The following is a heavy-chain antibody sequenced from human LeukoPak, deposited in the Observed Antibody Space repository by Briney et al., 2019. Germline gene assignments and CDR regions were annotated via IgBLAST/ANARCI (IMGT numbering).Heavy chain of an antibody. D-gene: IGHD4-11*01. CDR2: IWYNGSNK. Sequence: GGSLRLSCEASGFRFSTYGMHWVRQAPGKGLEWVAVIWYNGSNKNYADSVKGRFTISRDNSKNTLYLQMNTLRAEDTAVYFCANEAPPTGDYSIRYYYMDVWGKGTTVTVSS. CDR3: ANEAPPTGDYSIRYYYMDV. V-gene: IGHV3-33*03. CDR1: GFRFSTYG. J-gene: IGHJ6*03.